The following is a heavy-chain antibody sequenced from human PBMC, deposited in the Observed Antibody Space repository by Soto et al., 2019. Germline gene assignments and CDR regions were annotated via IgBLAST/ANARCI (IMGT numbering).Heavy chain of an antibody. CDR3: AREEQLVPAYGMDV. D-gene: IGHD6-6*01. CDR1: GGTFSSYA. J-gene: IGHJ6*02. Sequence: QVQLVQSGAEVKKPGSSVKVSCKASGGTFSSYAISWVRQAPGQGLEWMGGSIPIFGTANYAQKFQGRVTITADKSTSTDNMELSSLRSEDTAVYYFAREEQLVPAYGMDVWGQGTTVTVSS. V-gene: IGHV1-69*06. CDR2: SIPIFGTA.